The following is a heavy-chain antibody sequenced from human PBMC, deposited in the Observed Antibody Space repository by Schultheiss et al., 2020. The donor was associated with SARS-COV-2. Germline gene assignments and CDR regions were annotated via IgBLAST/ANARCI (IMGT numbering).Heavy chain of an antibody. CDR1: GFTFSSYA. V-gene: IGHV3-33*08. CDR2: IWYDGSNK. D-gene: IGHD6-6*01. CDR3: TRDPWVRYSSSSGCFDY. J-gene: IGHJ4*02. Sequence: GGSLRLSCAASGFTFSSYAMSWVRQAPGKGLEWVAVIWYDGSNKYYADSVKGRFTISRDNSKNTLYLQMNSLRAEDTAVYYCTRDPWVRYSSSSGCFDYWGQGTLVTVSS.